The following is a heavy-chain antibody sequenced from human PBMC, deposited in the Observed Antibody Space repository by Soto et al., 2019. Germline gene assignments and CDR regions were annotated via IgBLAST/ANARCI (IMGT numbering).Heavy chain of an antibody. CDR3: ASGIQLWLRRINTGYSG. V-gene: IGHV1-69*12. D-gene: IGHD5-18*01. J-gene: IGHJ4*01. CDR1: GGTFSTYA. Sequence: QVQLVQSGAEVKKPESSVKVSCKAPGGTFSTYAISWVRQAPGQGLEWMGGIIPMFGTANYAQRFQDRVTITADESTNTVYMELSSLRSEDTAVYFCASGIQLWLRRINTGYSGWGHGTRVTVSS. CDR2: IIPMFGTA.